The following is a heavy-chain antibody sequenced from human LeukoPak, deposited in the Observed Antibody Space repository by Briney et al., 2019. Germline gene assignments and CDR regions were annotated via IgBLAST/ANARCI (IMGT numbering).Heavy chain of an antibody. J-gene: IGHJ4*02. CDR1: GYTFTSYG. Sequence: GASVKVSCKASGYTFTSYGISWVRQAPGQGLEWMVWISAYNGNTNYAQKLQGRVTMTTDTSTSTAYMELRSLRSDDTAVYYCARVAYSGYDFGSSPYWGQGTLVTVSS. CDR3: ARVAYSGYDFGSSPY. CDR2: ISAYNGNT. D-gene: IGHD5-12*01. V-gene: IGHV1-18*01.